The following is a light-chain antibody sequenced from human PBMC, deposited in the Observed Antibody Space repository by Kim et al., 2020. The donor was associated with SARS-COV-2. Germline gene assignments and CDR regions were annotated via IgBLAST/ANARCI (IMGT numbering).Light chain of an antibody. CDR3: SSYTITSAHV. J-gene: IGLJ1*01. CDR2: DVS. Sequence: QSALTQPASVSGSPGQSIAISCTGTSSDVGGYNYVSWYQQHPGKAPKFLIYDVSIRASGVSDRFSGSKSGNTASLTISGLQAEDEADYYCSSYTITSAHVFGTGTKVTVL. V-gene: IGLV2-14*03. CDR1: SSDVGGYNY.